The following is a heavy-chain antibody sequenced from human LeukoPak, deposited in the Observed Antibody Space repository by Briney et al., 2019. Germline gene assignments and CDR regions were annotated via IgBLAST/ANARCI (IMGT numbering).Heavy chain of an antibody. CDR3: ARAQRGHGYNFGY. CDR2: INPNSGGT. J-gene: IGHJ4*02. D-gene: IGHD5-12*01. CDR1: GYTFTGYY. Sequence: ASVKVSCKASGYTFTGYYMHWVRQAPGQGLEWMGWINPNSGGTNYAQKFQGRVTMTRDTSISTAYMELSRLRSEDTAVYYCARAQRGHGYNFGYWGQGTLVTVSS. V-gene: IGHV1-2*02.